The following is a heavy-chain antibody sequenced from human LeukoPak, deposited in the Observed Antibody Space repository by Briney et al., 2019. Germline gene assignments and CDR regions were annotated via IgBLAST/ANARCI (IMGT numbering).Heavy chain of an antibody. CDR2: IGTSSTTI. CDR3: ARFAAGGSYYYYTDV. D-gene: IGHD6-25*01. V-gene: IGHV3-48*01. CDR1: GFTFNNYG. J-gene: IGHJ6*03. Sequence: GGSLRLSCAASGFTFNNYGMHWVRQPPGKGLEWVSNIGTSSTTIYYADSVKGRFTISRDNAKNSLYLQMNSLRADDTAVYYCARFAAGGSYYYYTDVWGKGTTVTVSS.